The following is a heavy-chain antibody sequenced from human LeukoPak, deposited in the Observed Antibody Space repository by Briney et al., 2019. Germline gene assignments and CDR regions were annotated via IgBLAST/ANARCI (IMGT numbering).Heavy chain of an antibody. D-gene: IGHD3-10*01. CDR1: GFTFSSYS. J-gene: IGHJ4*02. V-gene: IGHV3-48*01. CDR2: IRSSIRTI. Sequence: PGGSLRLSCAASGFTFSSYSMNWGRQAPGKGLEWVSYIRSSIRTINYADSVKGRVTISRDNAKTSLYLQMNSLRAEDTAVYYCARDGSGRVPEMSAPDYWGQGTLVTVSS. CDR3: ARDGSGRVPEMSAPDY.